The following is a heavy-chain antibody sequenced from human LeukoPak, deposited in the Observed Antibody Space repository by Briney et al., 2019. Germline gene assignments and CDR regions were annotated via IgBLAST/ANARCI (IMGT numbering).Heavy chain of an antibody. CDR2: INHSGST. Sequence: SETLSLTCTVSGGTISSYYWSWIRQPPGKGLEWIGEINHSGSTNYNPSLKSRVTISVDTSKNQFSLKLSSVTAADTAVYYCARGPHDILTGYLRGYYFDYWGQGTLVTVSS. CDR1: GGTISSYY. CDR3: ARGPHDILTGYLRGYYFDY. D-gene: IGHD3-9*01. J-gene: IGHJ4*02. V-gene: IGHV4-34*01.